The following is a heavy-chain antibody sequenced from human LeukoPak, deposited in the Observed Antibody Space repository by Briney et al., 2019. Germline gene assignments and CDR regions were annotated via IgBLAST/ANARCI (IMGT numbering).Heavy chain of an antibody. V-gene: IGHV4-4*02. J-gene: IGHJ5*02. CDR2: IYHSGST. CDR3: ARGLSRYSSSWYLRGWFDP. Sequence: SETLSLTCAVSGGSISSSNWWSWVRQPPGKGLEWIGEIYHSGSTNYNPSLKSRVTISVDKSKNQFSLKLSSVTAADTAVYYCARGLSRYSSSWYLRGWFDPWGQGTLVTVSS. CDR1: GGSISSSNW. D-gene: IGHD6-13*01.